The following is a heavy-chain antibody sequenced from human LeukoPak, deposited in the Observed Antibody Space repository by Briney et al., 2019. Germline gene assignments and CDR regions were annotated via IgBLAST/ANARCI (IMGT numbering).Heavy chain of an antibody. Sequence: GGSLRLSCAASGFTFSSYAMHWVRQAPGKGLEWVAVISYDGSNKYYADSVKGRFTISRDNSKNTLYLQMNSLRAEDTAVYYCARGAESYSSSWYDYWGQGTLVTVSS. CDR3: ARGAESYSSSWYDY. CDR2: ISYDGSNK. V-gene: IGHV3-30-3*01. CDR1: GFTFSSYA. J-gene: IGHJ4*02. D-gene: IGHD6-13*01.